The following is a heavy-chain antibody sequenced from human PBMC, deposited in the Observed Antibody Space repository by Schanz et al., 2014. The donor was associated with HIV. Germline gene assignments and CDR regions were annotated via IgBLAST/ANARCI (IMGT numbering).Heavy chain of an antibody. Sequence: QVQLVQSGAEVKKPGASVKVSCKASGYTFTNYDINWVRQATGQGLEWMGWINPNSGGTNYAQKFQGRVTMTRDTSISTAYMELSRLRSDDAAVYYCARGIVGATPAFDIWGQGTMVTVSS. CDR2: INPNSGGT. J-gene: IGHJ3*02. CDR3: ARGIVGATPAFDI. CDR1: GYTFTNYD. D-gene: IGHD1-26*01. V-gene: IGHV1-2*02.